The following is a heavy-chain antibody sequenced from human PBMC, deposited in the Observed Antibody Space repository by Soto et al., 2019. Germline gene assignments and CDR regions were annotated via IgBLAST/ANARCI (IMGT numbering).Heavy chain of an antibody. CDR3: ARYDSGHYGLEA. D-gene: IGHD2-21*02. CDR1: GGSISRSSSY. V-gene: IGHV4-39*01. CDR2: ISSSAGP. Sequence: SETLSLTCTVSGGSISRSSSYWVWIRQPPGKGLEWITSISSSAGPYYSPSLKGRVAISVDPSKNHFSLKLSSVTAADTAIYYWARYDSGHYGLEAWGQGATVTVSS. J-gene: IGHJ6*02.